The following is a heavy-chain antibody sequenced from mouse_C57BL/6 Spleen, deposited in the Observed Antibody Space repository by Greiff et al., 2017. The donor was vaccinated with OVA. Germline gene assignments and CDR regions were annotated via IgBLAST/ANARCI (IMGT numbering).Heavy chain of an antibody. CDR3: ARSDYSNSWYFDV. J-gene: IGHJ1*03. V-gene: IGHV1-80*01. CDR2: IYPGDGDT. CDR1: GYAFSSYW. D-gene: IGHD2-5*01. Sequence: QVQLKQSGAELVKPGASVKISCKASGYAFSSYWMNWVKQRPGKGLEWIGQIYPGDGDTNYNGKFKGKATLTADKSSSTAYMQLSSLTSEDSAVYFCARSDYSNSWYFDVWGTGTTVTVSS.